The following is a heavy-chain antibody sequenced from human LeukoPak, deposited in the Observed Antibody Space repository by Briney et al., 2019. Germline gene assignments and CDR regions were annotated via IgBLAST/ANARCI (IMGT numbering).Heavy chain of an antibody. V-gene: IGHV1-2*02. CDR2: INPNTGAT. J-gene: IGHJ6*02. Sequence: GASVKVSCKASGYTFTGYYMHWVRQAPGQGLEWMGWINPNTGATDIAQKFQGRVTMTRDTSISAAYMELSRLRSDDTAVYYCTRDHCSYINCYGDYYYGMDVWGQGTTVTVSS. CDR3: TRDHCSYINCYGDYYYGMDV. CDR1: GYTFTGYY. D-gene: IGHD2-2*01.